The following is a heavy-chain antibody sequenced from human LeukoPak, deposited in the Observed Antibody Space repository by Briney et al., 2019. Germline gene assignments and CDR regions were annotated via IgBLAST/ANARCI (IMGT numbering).Heavy chain of an antibody. Sequence: GASVKVSCKASGGTFSSYAISWVRQAPGQGLEWMGGIIPIFGTANYAQKFQGRVTITADESTSTAYMELSSLRSEDTAVYYCARRVFVPKYSSSSTNYYGMGVWGQGTTVTVSS. CDR3: ARRVFVPKYSSSSTNYYGMGV. J-gene: IGHJ6*02. V-gene: IGHV1-69*13. D-gene: IGHD6-6*01. CDR2: IIPIFGTA. CDR1: GGTFSSYA.